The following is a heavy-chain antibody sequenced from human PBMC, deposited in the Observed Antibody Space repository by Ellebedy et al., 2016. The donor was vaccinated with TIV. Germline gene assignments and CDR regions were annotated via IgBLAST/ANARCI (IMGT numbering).Heavy chain of an antibody. V-gene: IGHV3-66*01. D-gene: IGHD3-10*01. CDR2: LYSGGRT. Sequence: PGGSLRLSCAVSGFPVSYNYMSWVRQAPGKGLEWVSVLYSGGRTDYADSVKGRFTISRDNSENTLYLQMDSLRAEDTAVYYCTRDYGSGSYRPGDWGQGTLVTVSS. CDR3: TRDYGSGSYRPGD. CDR1: GFPVSYNY. J-gene: IGHJ4*02.